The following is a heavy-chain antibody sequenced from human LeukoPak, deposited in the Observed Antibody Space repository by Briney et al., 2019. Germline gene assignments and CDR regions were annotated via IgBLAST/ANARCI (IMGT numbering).Heavy chain of an antibody. D-gene: IGHD3-10*01. V-gene: IGHV1-69*01. CDR2: IIPIFGTA. Sequence: SVTVSCKASGGTFSSYAISWVRQAPGQGLEWMGGIIPIFGTANYAQKFQGRVTITADESTSTAYMELSSLRSEDTAVYYCARDDGYGSGSYSPNFDYWGQGTLVTVSS. CDR1: GGTFSSYA. J-gene: IGHJ4*02. CDR3: ARDDGYGSGSYSPNFDY.